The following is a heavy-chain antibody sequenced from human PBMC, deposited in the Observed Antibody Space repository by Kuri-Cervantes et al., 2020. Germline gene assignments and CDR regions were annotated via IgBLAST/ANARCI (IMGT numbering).Heavy chain of an antibody. D-gene: IGHD3-16*02. J-gene: IGHJ3*02. Sequence: SLKISCAASGFTFDDYAMHWVRQAPGKGLEWVSCITWNSGTIGYADSVKGRFSISRDTAKNTLYLQMNSLRAEDTAVYYCARLSGPKAFDIWGQGTMVTVSS. V-gene: IGHV3-9*01. CDR1: GFTFDDYA. CDR3: ARLSGPKAFDI. CDR2: ITWNSGTI.